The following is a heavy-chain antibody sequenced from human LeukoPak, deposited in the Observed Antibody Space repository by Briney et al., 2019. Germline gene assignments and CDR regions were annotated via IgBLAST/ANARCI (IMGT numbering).Heavy chain of an antibody. Sequence: GGSLRLSCAASGFTFSSYGMHWVRQAPGKGLEWVAVIWYDGSNKYYADSVKGRFTISRDNSKNTLYLQMNSLRAADTAVYYCAKGSDAFDIWGQGTMVTVSS. V-gene: IGHV3-33*06. CDR1: GFTFSSYG. J-gene: IGHJ3*02. CDR2: IWYDGSNK. CDR3: AKGSDAFDI.